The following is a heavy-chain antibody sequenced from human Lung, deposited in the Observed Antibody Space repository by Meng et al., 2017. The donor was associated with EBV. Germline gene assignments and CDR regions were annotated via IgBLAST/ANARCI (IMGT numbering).Heavy chain of an antibody. Sequence: HVRLQESGPGLVKPSGTLSPTCAVSGGSISSCNLWSWVRQPPGKGLEWIGEIYHSGSTNYNPSLKSRVTISVDTSKNQFSLKLSSVTAADTAVYYCARGRIKWLPLIWGQGTLVTVSS. J-gene: IGHJ4*02. D-gene: IGHD5-12*01. V-gene: IGHV4-4*02. CDR1: GGSISSCNL. CDR3: ARGRIKWLPLI. CDR2: IYHSGST.